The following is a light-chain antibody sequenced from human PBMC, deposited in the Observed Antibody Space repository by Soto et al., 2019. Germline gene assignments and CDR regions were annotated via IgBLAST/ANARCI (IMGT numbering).Light chain of an antibody. Sequence: EIVLTQSPGTLSLSPGERATLSCRASQTFSSSYLAWYQQKLGQAPRLLIYGASSRATGIPDRFSGSGSGTDFTLTISSLEPEDFAVYYCQQYDISPEWTFGQGTKVEIK. J-gene: IGKJ1*01. CDR3: QQYDISPEWT. CDR1: QTFSSSY. V-gene: IGKV3-20*01. CDR2: GAS.